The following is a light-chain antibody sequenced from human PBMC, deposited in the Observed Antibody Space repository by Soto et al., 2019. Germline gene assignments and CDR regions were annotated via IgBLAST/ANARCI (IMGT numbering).Light chain of an antibody. Sequence: QSALTQPASVSGSPGQSITISCTGTISDVGSHIIVSWYQQHPGKVTKLMIYEGTKRPSGVSSRFSASKPGNTASLTISGLQDEDDADYYCCSFTGSTTVVFGTGNQLTVL. V-gene: IGLV2-23*01. CDR2: EGT. CDR3: CSFTGSTTVV. J-gene: IGLJ1*01. CDR1: ISDVGSHII.